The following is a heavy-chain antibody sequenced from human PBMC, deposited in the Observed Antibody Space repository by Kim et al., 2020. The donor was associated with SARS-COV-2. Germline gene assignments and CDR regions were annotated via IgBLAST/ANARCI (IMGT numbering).Heavy chain of an antibody. J-gene: IGHJ4*02. D-gene: IGHD3-22*01. CDR3: TRAREDYYDSPAGY. Sequence: GGSLRLSCTVSGFTFGDYAMSWVRQAPGKGLEWVGFIRRNTYGGTTEYAASVQGRFTISRDDSKSIAYLQMNSLKTEDTAVYYCTRAREDYYDSPAGYWGQGTLVTVSS. V-gene: IGHV3-49*04. CDR1: GFTFGDYA. CDR2: IRRNTYGGTT.